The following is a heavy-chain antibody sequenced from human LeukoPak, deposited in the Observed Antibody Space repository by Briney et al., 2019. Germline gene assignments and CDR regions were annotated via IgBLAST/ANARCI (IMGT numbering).Heavy chain of an antibody. J-gene: IGHJ4*02. Sequence: PSETLSLTCTVSGGSISSYYWSWIQQPPGKGLEWIGYIYYSGSTNYNPSLKSRVTISVDTSKNQFSLKLSSVTAADTAVYYCASMRSNYSPVDYWGQGTLVTVSS. D-gene: IGHD4-11*01. CDR2: IYYSGST. V-gene: IGHV4-59*01. CDR3: ASMRSNYSPVDY. CDR1: GGSISSYY.